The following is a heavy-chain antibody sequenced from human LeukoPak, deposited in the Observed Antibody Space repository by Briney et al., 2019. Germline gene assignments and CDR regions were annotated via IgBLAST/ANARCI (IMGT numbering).Heavy chain of an antibody. CDR2: VYYSGST. J-gene: IGHJ3*02. D-gene: IGHD5-18*01. Sequence: TTSETLSLTCTVSGDSISTYYWSWIRQPPGKGLEWIGYVYYSGSTNYNPPLKSRVTISVDTSKNQFSLKLRSVTAADTAVYYCARDRTNIYGDAFDIWGQGTMVTASS. CDR3: ARDRTNIYGDAFDI. V-gene: IGHV4-59*01. CDR1: GDSISTYY.